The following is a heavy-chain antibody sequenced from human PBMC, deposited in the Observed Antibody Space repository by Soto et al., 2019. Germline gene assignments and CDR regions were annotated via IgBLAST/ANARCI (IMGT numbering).Heavy chain of an antibody. Sequence: QVELVQSGAEVKKPVASVKVSCKASGYNFTAYGISWVRQAPGQGLEWLAWISGYNADTHYAQTVQGRVTVTTDTSSRTACMELRRLRSEDTSVYACARDRGYSGNELCSYWGPGPLVTVSS. CDR2: ISGYNADT. V-gene: IGHV1-18*01. CDR3: ARDRGYSGNELCSY. J-gene: IGHJ4*02. CDR1: GYNFTAYG. D-gene: IGHD5-12*01.